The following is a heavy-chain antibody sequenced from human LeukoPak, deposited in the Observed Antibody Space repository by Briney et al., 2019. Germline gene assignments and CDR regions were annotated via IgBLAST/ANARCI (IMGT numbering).Heavy chain of an antibody. D-gene: IGHD5/OR15-5a*01. V-gene: IGHV4-4*07. J-gene: IGHJ4*02. CDR1: GVSISGYY. Sequence: TSETLSLTCTVSGVSISGYYWSWIRQPAGKGLEWLGRITASESTNYNPSLKSRVTMSVDTSNNQFSLELSSVTAADTAVYYCARDRGSTTLHYFDYWGQGALVAVSS. CDR2: ITASEST. CDR3: ARDRGSTTLHYFDY.